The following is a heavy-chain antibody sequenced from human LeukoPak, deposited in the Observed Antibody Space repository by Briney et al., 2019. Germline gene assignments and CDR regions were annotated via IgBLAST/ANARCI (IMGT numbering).Heavy chain of an antibody. V-gene: IGHV1-18*01. CDR3: ARVGSSSWYPLPFDY. CDR1: GYTFTSYG. J-gene: IGHJ4*02. D-gene: IGHD6-13*01. Sequence: ASVKVSCRASGYTFTSYGISWVRQAPGQGLEWMGWISAYNGNTNYAQKLQGRVTMTTDTSTSTAYMELRSLRSDDTAVYYCARVGSSSWYPLPFDYWGQGTLVTVSS. CDR2: ISAYNGNT.